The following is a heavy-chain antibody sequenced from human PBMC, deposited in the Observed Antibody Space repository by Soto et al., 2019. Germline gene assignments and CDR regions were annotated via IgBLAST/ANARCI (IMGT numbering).Heavy chain of an antibody. CDR3: ARQHIVVVTAPPYYFDY. V-gene: IGHV1-69*13. J-gene: IGHJ4*02. CDR1: GGTFSSYA. Sequence: SVKVSCKASGGTFSSYAISWVRQAPGQGLEWMGGIIPIFGTANYAQKFQGRVTITADESTSTAYMELSSLRSEDTAVYYCARQHIVVVTAPPYYFDYWGQGTLVTVSS. D-gene: IGHD2-21*02. CDR2: IIPIFGTA.